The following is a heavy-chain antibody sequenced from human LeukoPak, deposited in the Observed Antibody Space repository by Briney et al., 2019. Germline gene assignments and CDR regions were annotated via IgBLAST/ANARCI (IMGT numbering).Heavy chain of an antibody. V-gene: IGHV1-2*02. CDR2: INPNSGGT. CDR3: ARVGTDFWSGYYYYYYYYYMDV. J-gene: IGHJ6*03. CDR1: GYTFTGYY. Sequence: ASVKVSCKASGYTFTGYYMHWVRQAPGQGLEWMGWINPNSGGTNYAQKFQGRVTMTRDTSISTAYMELSRLRSDDTAVYYCARVGTDFWSGYYYYYYYYYMDVWGKGTTVTVSS. D-gene: IGHD3-3*01.